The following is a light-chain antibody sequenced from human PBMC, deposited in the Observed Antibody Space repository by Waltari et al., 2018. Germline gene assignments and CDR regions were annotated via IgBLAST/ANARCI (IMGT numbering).Light chain of an antibody. V-gene: IGLV2-14*03. CDR2: GVS. CDR3: SSYTSRGTWV. Sequence: QSALAQPASVSGSPGQSITISCTGTSSDVGAYNHVSWYQQHPDKAPQPMTYGVSNRPSGVSTRVSGSKSGNTASLTIAGLQPEDEADYYCSSYTSRGTWVFGGGTKLTV. J-gene: IGLJ3*02. CDR1: SSDVGAYNH.